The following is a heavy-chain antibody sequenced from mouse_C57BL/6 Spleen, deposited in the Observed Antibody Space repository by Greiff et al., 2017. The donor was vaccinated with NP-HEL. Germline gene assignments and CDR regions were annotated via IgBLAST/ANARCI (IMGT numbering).Heavy chain of an antibody. CDR3: ARGYYGSFDY. J-gene: IGHJ2*01. D-gene: IGHD1-1*01. V-gene: IGHV5-17*01. CDR2: ISSGSSTI. Sequence: EVQLVESGGGLVKPGGSLKLSCAASGITFSDYGMHWVRQAPEQGLDWVAYISSGSSTIYYADTVKGRFTISRDNAKNTLFLQMTSLRSEDTAMYYCARGYYGSFDYWGQGTTLTVSS. CDR1: GITFSDYG.